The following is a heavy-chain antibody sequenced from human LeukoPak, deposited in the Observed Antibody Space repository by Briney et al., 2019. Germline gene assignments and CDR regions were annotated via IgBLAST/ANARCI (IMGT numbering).Heavy chain of an antibody. CDR2: INHSGST. J-gene: IGHJ5*02. V-gene: IGHV4-30-2*01. Sequence: SQTLSLTCTVSGGSISSGGYYWSWIRQPPGKGLEWIGEINHSGSTNYNPSLKSRVTISVDTSKNQFSLKLSSVTAADTAVYYCARKSSSWYYPNWFDPWGQGTLVTVSS. D-gene: IGHD6-13*01. CDR3: ARKSSSWYYPNWFDP. CDR1: GGSISSGGYY.